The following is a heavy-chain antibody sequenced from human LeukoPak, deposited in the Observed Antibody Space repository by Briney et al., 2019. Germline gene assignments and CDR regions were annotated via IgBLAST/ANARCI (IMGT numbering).Heavy chain of an antibody. CDR2: FSWNCGSI. CDR3: AKDGTTVVTPLHY. CDR1: GFTFDDYA. D-gene: IGHD4-23*01. J-gene: IGHJ4*02. V-gene: IGHV3-9*01. Sequence: GGSLRLSCAASGFTFDDYAMHWVRHAPGKGLEWVSGFSWNCGSIVYADSVKGRFTISRDNAKNSLSLQMNSLRAEDTAVYYCAKDGTTVVTPLHYWGQGTLVTVSS.